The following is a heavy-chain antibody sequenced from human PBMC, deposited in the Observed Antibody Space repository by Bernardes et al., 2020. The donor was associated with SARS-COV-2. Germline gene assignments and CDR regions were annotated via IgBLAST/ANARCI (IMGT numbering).Heavy chain of an antibody. CDR2: ISYDGKTQ. Sequence: GGSLRLSCAASGSTFNSYAVHWVRQAPGKGLEWVAVISYDGKTQYYVDSVKGRFTISRDNSKNTLYLQMNSLRVEDTAVYFCAKDLAWKGLAHSFDYWGQGVLVTVSS. J-gene: IGHJ4*02. V-gene: IGHV3-30*18. D-gene: IGHD3-16*01. CDR1: GSTFNSYA. CDR3: AKDLAWKGLAHSFDY.